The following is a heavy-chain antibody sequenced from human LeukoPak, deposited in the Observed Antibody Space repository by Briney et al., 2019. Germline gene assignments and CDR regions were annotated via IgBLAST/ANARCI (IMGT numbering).Heavy chain of an antibody. CDR1: GFTFSSYG. J-gene: IGHJ4*02. CDR2: IWYDGSNK. V-gene: IGHV3-33*06. CDR3: AKDGQVNQPDRLFTD. Sequence: PGRSLRLSCAASGFTFSSYGMHWVRQAPGKGLEWVAVIWYDGSNKYYADSVKGRFTISRDNSKNTLYLQMNSLRGEGTAVYYCAKDGQVNQPDRLFTDWGQGTLVIVSS. D-gene: IGHD1-14*01.